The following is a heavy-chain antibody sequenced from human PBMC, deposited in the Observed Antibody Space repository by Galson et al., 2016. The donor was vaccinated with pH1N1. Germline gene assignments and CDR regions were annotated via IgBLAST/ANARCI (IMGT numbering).Heavy chain of an antibody. D-gene: IGHD4-17*01. CDR2: IKQDGSEK. CDR3: ARDRGFLSVTTSAFHM. CDR1: GFTFSRYW. V-gene: IGHV3-7*03. Sequence: SLRLSCAASGFTFSRYWMSWVRQAPGKGLEWVANIKQDGSEKNYVDSVKGRFTVSRDNAKNSLYLQMNSLRGGDTAVYYCARDRGFLSVTTSAFHMWGQGTMVTVSS. J-gene: IGHJ3*02.